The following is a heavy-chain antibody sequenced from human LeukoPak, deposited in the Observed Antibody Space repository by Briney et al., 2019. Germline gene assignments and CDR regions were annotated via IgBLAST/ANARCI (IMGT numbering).Heavy chain of an antibody. CDR3: ARGDFWSGDYTDASDV. J-gene: IGHJ3*01. V-gene: IGHV3-7*04. CDR2: IQPDGSQK. CDR1: GFTFSSYW. D-gene: IGHD3-3*01. Sequence: GGSLRLSCAASGFTFSSYWMSWVRQAPGKGLEWVANIQPDGSQKYSIDSVKGRFTISRDNTRNSLHLQMNSLRAEDTAVYYCARGDFWSGDYTDASDVWGQGTKVTVSS.